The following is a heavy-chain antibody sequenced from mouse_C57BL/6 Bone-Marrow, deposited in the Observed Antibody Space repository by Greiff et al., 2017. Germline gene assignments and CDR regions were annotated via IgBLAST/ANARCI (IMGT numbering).Heavy chain of an antibody. J-gene: IGHJ1*03. CDR1: GYAFSSSW. Sequence: VQLQQSGPELVKPGASVKISCKASGYAFSSSWMNWVKQRPGKGLECIGRIYPGDGDTNYNGKFKGKATLTADKSSRKAYMQLRSLTSEDYAVYLCARFRGYYVRYFDVWGTGTTVTVSS. D-gene: IGHD2-3*01. CDR3: ARFRGYYVRYFDV. CDR2: IYPGDGDT. V-gene: IGHV1-82*01.